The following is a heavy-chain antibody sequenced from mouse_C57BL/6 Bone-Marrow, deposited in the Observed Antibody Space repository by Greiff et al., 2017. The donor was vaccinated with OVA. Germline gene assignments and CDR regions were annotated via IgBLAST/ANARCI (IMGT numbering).Heavy chain of an antibody. J-gene: IGHJ3*01. V-gene: IGHV5-9*01. CDR3: ARQGEDFAY. CDR1: GFTFSSYT. CDR2: ISGGGGNT. Sequence: EVHLVESGGGLVKPGGSLKLSCAASGFTFSSYTMSWVRQTPEKRLEWVATISGGGGNTYYPDSVKGRFTISRDNAKNTLYLQMSSLRSEDTALYYCARQGEDFAYWGQGTLVTVSA.